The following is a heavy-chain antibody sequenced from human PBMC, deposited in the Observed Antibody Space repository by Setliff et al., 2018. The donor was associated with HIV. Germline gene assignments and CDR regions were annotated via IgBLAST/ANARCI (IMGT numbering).Heavy chain of an antibody. CDR2: VYPGDSNT. J-gene: IGHJ6*03. D-gene: IGHD2-2*01. CDR3: ARHLGLPDATDYMDV. V-gene: IGHV5-51*01. CDR1: GYTFTSYG. Sequence: SCKASGYTFTSYGISWVRQAPGQGLEWMGIVYPGDSNTRYSPSFQGQVTISADQSVSTAYLQWSSLKASDNAMYYCARHLGLPDATDYMDVWGKGTTVTVSS.